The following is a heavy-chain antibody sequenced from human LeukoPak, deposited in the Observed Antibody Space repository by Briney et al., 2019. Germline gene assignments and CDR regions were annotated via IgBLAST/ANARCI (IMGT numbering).Heavy chain of an antibody. CDR3: ARGRYYGSGSYGMDV. CDR2: MNPNSGNT. V-gene: IGHV1-8*02. Sequence: ASVKVSCKASGGTFSSYAISWVRQATGQGLEWMGWMNPNSGNTGYAQKFQGRVTMTRNTSISTAYMELSSLRSEDTAVYYCARGRYYGSGSYGMDVWXQGTSVTVSS. CDR1: GGTFSSYA. J-gene: IGHJ6*02. D-gene: IGHD3-10*01.